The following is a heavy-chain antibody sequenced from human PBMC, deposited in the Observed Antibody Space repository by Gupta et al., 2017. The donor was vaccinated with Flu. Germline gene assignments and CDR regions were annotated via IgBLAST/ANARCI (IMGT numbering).Heavy chain of an antibody. V-gene: IGHV1-2*02. CDR2: INPNSGGT. CDR1: GYTFTGYY. Sequence: QVQLVQSGAEVKKPGASVKVSCKASGYTFTGYYMHWVRQAPGQGLEWMGWINPNSGGTNYAQKFQGRVTMTRDTSISTAYMELSRLRSDDTAVYYCARDKDLWELLTYFDYWGQGTLVTVSS. J-gene: IGHJ4*02. CDR3: ARDKDLWELLTYFDY. D-gene: IGHD1-26*01.